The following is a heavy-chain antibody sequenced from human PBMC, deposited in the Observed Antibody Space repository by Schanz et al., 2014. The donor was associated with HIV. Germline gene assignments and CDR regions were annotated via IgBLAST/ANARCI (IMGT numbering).Heavy chain of an antibody. V-gene: IGHV3-23*01. Sequence: EVQLLESGGGLVQPGGSLRLSCAASGFTFSNHDMTWVRQAPGQGLEWVSGISASGGATYYADSVKGRFAISRDNSKNTLYLQMNSLRSDDTAVYYCAKDAYRSGWFYFDSWGQGTPVTVSS. CDR3: AKDAYRSGWFYFDS. J-gene: IGHJ4*02. CDR1: GFTFSNHD. D-gene: IGHD6-19*01. CDR2: ISASGGAT.